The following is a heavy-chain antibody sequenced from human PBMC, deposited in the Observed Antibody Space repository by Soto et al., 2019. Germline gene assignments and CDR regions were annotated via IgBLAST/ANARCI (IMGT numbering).Heavy chain of an antibody. D-gene: IGHD3-3*01. J-gene: IGHJ6*03. V-gene: IGHV3-30*18. CDR2: ISYDGSNK. Sequence: GGSLRLACAASRVTFSSYGMQWVRQATGKGLEWVAVISYDGSNKYYADSVKGRFTISRDNSKNTLYLQMNSLRAEDTAVYYCAKDRKFLEWREGDYMDVWGKGTTVTVS. CDR1: RVTFSSYG. CDR3: AKDRKFLEWREGDYMDV.